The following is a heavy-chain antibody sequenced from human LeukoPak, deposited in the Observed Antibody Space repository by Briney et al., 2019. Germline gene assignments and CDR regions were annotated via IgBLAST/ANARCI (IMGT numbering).Heavy chain of an antibody. J-gene: IGHJ6*02. CDR2: ISNDGSIK. CDR1: GFTSSNYA. D-gene: IGHD4/OR15-4a*01. V-gene: IGHV3-30-3*01. CDR3: ARDSLVLTTITNYGMDV. Sequence: PGGSLRLSCAASGFTSSNYAMHWVRQAPGKGLEWVAVISNDGSIKYYADSAKGRFTISRDNSKNTLYLQMNSLSAEGTAVFYCARDSLVLTTITNYGMDVWGQGTTVTVSS.